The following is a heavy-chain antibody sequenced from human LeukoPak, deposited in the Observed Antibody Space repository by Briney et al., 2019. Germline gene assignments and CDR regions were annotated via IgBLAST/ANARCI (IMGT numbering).Heavy chain of an antibody. CDR2: ISGSGGST. J-gene: IGHJ4*02. Sequence: GWSLRLSCAASGFTFSSYAMSWLRQAPGKGLEWVSAISGSGGSTYYADSVKGRFTISRDNSKNTLYLQMNSLRAEDTAVYYGAKADSGSYTFDYWGQGTLVTVSS. D-gene: IGHD1-26*01. CDR1: GFTFSSYA. V-gene: IGHV3-23*01. CDR3: AKADSGSYTFDY.